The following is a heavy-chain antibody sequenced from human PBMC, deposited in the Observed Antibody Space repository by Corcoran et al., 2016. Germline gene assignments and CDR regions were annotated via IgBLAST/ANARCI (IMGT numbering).Heavy chain of an antibody. Sequence: QVQLVESGGGVVQPGRSLRLSCAASGFTFSSYGMHWVRQAPGKGLEWVAVISYDGSNKYYADSVKGRFTISRDTSKNTLTLQINSLRAEDTGVDYCAIDFYNLNPLPGFFDYWGQGTLVTV. CDR1: GFTFSSYG. CDR2: ISYDGSNK. J-gene: IGHJ4*02. V-gene: IGHV3-30*03. D-gene: IGHD1-20*01. CDR3: AIDFYNLNPLPGFFDY.